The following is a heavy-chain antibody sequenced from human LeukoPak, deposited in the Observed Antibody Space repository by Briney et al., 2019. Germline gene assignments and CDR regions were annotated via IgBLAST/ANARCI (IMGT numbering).Heavy chain of an antibody. V-gene: IGHV1-24*01. CDR2: FDPEDGEA. CDR3: ATDFLGFDP. Sequence: ASVKVSCKVSGSTLTELSMHWVRQSPGEGLEWMGGFDPEDGEAIYAQKFQGRVTMTEDTSTDTVYMELTSLRSEDTAVYYCATDFLGFDPWGQGTLVTVSS. D-gene: IGHD2/OR15-2a*01. CDR1: GSTLTELS. J-gene: IGHJ5*02.